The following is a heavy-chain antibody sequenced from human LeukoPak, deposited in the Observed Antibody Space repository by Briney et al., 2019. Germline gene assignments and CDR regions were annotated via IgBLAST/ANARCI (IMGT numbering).Heavy chain of an antibody. Sequence: PGGSLRLSCAASGFTFSSYAMSWVRQAPGKGLEWVSAISGSGGSTYYADSVKGRFTISRDNSKNTLYLQMNSLRAEDTAVYYCAKGAGYCSSTSCSHIIFDYWGQGTLVTVSS. CDR3: AKGAGYCSSTSCSHIIFDY. D-gene: IGHD2-2*01. J-gene: IGHJ4*02. CDR2: ISGSGGST. CDR1: GFTFSSYA. V-gene: IGHV3-23*01.